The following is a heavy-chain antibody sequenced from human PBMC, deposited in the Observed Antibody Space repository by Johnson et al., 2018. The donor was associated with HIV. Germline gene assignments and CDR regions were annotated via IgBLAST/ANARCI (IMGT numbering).Heavy chain of an antibody. CDR1: GFTFSSYA. CDR2: ISYDGSNK. J-gene: IGHJ3*02. CDR3: AIGGLLHAFDI. V-gene: IGHV3-30*04. D-gene: IGHD2/OR15-2a*01. Sequence: QVQLVESGGGVVQPGRSLRLSCAASGFTFSSYAMHWVRQAPGKGLEWVAVISYDGSNKYYADSVKGRFTISRDNSKNSLYLQMNSLRAEDTAVYYCAIGGLLHAFDIWGQGTMVTVSS.